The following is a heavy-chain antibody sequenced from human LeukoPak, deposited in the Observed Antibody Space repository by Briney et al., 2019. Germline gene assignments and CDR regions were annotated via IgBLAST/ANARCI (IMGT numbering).Heavy chain of an antibody. CDR3: TTVSYAVLSTDCSDGSCSSKF. CDR2: ISWNSGDI. D-gene: IGHD2-15*01. V-gene: IGHV3-9*01. J-gene: IGHJ4*02. CDR1: GFSFGGYA. Sequence: PGGSLRLSCAASGFSFGGYALHWVRQAPGKGLEWVASISWNSGDIVHADSVKGRFTISRDNAKNSLYLQMDSLRTEDTALYYCTTVSYAVLSTDCSDGSCSSKFWGQGTLVTVSS.